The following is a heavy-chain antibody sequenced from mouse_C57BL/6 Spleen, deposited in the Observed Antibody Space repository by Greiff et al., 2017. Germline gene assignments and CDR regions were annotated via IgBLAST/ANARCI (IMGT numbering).Heavy chain of an antibody. CDR1: GYTFTDHT. Sequence: QVQLQQSDAELVKPGASVKISCKVSGYTFTDHTIHWMKQRPEQGLEWIGYIYPRDGSTKYNEKFKGKATLTADKSSSTAYMQLNSLTSEDSAVYFCARRRGYGYPNYYAMDYWGQGTSVAVSS. V-gene: IGHV1-78*01. J-gene: IGHJ4*01. D-gene: IGHD2-2*01. CDR2: IYPRDGST. CDR3: ARRRGYGYPNYYAMDY.